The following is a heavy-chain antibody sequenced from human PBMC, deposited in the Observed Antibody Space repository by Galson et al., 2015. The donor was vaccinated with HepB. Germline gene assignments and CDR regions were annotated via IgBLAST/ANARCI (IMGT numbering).Heavy chain of an antibody. Sequence: SLRLSCAASGFTFSSYAMSWVRQAPGKGLEWVSAISGSGGSTYYADSVKGRLTISRDNSKNTLYLQMNSLRAEDTAVYYCAKDWADPYSSSWDYWGQGTLVTVSS. J-gene: IGHJ4*02. V-gene: IGHV3-23*01. CDR2: ISGSGGST. D-gene: IGHD6-6*01. CDR1: GFTFSSYA. CDR3: AKDWADPYSSSWDY.